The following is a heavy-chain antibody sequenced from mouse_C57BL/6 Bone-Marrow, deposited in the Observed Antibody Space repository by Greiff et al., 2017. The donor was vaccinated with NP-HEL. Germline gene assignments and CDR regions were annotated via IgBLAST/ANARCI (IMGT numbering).Heavy chain of an antibody. CDR3: ARTDYRVGFAY. CDR1: GFTFSDYG. Sequence: EVKLMESGGGLVKPGGSLKLSCAASGFTFSDYGMHWVRQAPEKGLEWVAYISSGSSTIYYADTVKGRFTISRDNAKNTLFLQMTSLRSEDTAMYYCARTDYRVGFAYWGQGTLVTVSA. V-gene: IGHV5-17*01. D-gene: IGHD2-12*01. J-gene: IGHJ3*01. CDR2: ISSGSSTI.